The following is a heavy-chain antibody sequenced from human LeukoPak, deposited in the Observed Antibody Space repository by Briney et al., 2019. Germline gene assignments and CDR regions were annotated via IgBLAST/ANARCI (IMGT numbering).Heavy chain of an antibody. V-gene: IGHV4-34*01. D-gene: IGHD6-13*01. Sequence: SETLSLTCAVYGGSFSGYYWSWIRQPPGKGLEWIGEINHSGSTNYNPSLKSRVTISVDTSKNQFSLKLSSVTAADTAVYYCARRSIAAAGTGRGFDYWGQGTLVTVSS. J-gene: IGHJ4*02. CDR2: INHSGST. CDR3: ARRSIAAAGTGRGFDY. CDR1: GGSFSGYY.